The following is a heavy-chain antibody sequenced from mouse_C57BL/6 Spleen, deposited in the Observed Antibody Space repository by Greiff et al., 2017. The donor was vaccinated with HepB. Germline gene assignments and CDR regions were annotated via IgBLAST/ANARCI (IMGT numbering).Heavy chain of an antibody. Sequence: EVQLQQSVAELVRPGASVKLSCTASGFNIKHTYMHWVKQRPEQGLVWIGRIDPANGNTKYAPKFQGKATITADTSSNTAYLQRSSLTSEDTAIYYCARDPSTYYGSSPWFAYWGQGTLVTVSA. V-gene: IGHV14-3*01. CDR3: ARDPSTYYGSSPWFAY. D-gene: IGHD1-1*01. CDR1: GFNIKHTY. J-gene: IGHJ3*01. CDR2: IDPANGNT.